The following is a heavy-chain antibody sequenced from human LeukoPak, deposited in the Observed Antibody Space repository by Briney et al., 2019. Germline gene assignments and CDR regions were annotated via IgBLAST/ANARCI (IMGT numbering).Heavy chain of an antibody. Sequence: SETLSLTCTVSGDSISSSSYYWAWIRQSPGKGLEWIGSIYYTGDTYYNPSLKSRVTISADTSKNHFSLELTSVTAADTAVYYCARWGYSYALDYWGQGTLVTVSS. V-gene: IGHV4-39*07. D-gene: IGHD5-18*01. J-gene: IGHJ4*02. CDR2: IYYTGDT. CDR1: GDSISSSSYY. CDR3: ARWGYSYALDY.